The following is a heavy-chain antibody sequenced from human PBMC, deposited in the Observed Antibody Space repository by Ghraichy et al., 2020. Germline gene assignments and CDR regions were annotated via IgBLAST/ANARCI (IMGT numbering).Heavy chain of an antibody. CDR2: ISYDGSNK. CDR3: AKAGTYGMDV. J-gene: IGHJ6*02. D-gene: IGHD3-10*01. Sequence: GALRLSCAASGFTFSSYGMHWVRQAPGKGLEWVAVISYDGSNKYYADSVKGRFTISRDNSKNTLYLQMNSLRAEDMAVYYCAKAGTYGMDVWGQGTTVTVSS. CDR1: GFTFSSYG. V-gene: IGHV3-30*18.